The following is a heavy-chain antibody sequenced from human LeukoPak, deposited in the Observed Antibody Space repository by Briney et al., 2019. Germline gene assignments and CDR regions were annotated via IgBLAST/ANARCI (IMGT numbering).Heavy chain of an antibody. J-gene: IGHJ4*02. CDR3: ARDSSPQKHYDFWSGWDY. CDR1: GGSISSSSYY. V-gene: IGHV4-39*07. CDR2: IYYSGST. Sequence: SETLSLTCTVSGGSISSSSYYWGWIRQPPGKGLEWIGSIYYSGSTYYNPSLKSRVTISVDTSKNQFSLKLSSVTAADTAVYYCARDSSPQKHYDFWSGWDYWGQGTLVTVSS. D-gene: IGHD3-3*01.